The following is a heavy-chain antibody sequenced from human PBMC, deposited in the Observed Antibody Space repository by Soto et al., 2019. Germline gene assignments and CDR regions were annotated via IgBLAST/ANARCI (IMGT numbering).Heavy chain of an antibody. J-gene: IGHJ6*02. V-gene: IGHV4-30-4*01. CDR1: GGSISSYY. CDR3: ARDWGITGTTDYGMDV. Sequence: SETLSLTCTVSGGSISSYYWSWIRQPPGKGLEWIGYIYYSGSSYYNPSLKSRVTISVDTSKNQFSLKLSSVTAADTAVYYCARDWGITGTTDYGMDVWGQGTTVTVSS. D-gene: IGHD1-7*01. CDR2: IYYSGSS.